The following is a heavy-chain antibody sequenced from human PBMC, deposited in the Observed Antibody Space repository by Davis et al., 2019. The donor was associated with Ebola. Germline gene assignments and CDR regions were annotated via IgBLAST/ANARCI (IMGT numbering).Heavy chain of an antibody. CDR3: ARDRGIGSSVFDY. CDR1: GFTASSNY. V-gene: IGHV3-53*05. CDR2: IYSCGST. Sequence: PGGSLRLSCAASGFTASSNYMSWVRQAPGKGLEWVSVIYSCGSTYYADSVKGRFTISRDNAKNSLYLQMNSLRAEDTALYYCARDRGIGSSVFDYWGQGTLVTVSS. J-gene: IGHJ4*02. D-gene: IGHD3-10*01.